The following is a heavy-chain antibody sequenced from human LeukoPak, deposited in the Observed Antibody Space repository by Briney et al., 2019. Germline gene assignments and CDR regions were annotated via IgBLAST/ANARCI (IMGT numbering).Heavy chain of an antibody. V-gene: IGHV4-39*07. D-gene: IGHD1-26*01. CDR3: ARGLGSWELPYYFDY. Sequence: SETLSLTCTVSGGSISSSSYYWGWIRQPPGKGLEWIGSIYYSGSTYYNPSLKSRVTISVDTSKNQFSLKLSSVTAADTAVYYCARGLGSWELPYYFDYWGQGTLVTVSS. CDR1: GGSISSSSYY. CDR2: IYYSGST. J-gene: IGHJ4*02.